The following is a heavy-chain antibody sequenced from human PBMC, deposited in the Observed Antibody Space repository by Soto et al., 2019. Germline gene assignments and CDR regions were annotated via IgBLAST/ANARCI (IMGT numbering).Heavy chain of an antibody. CDR2: IDPVDSDD. J-gene: IGHJ5*01. D-gene: IGHD3-22*01. V-gene: IGHV5-51*01. CDR1: GYIFTKHW. CDR3: ARRALDPRGHYYPYNWLDS. Sequence: GESLKISCQGSGYIFTKHWIAWVRQKPGKGLEWIGIIDPVDSDDRYSPSFEGQVTISVDKSNNTAFLRWDKLKTSDTATYFCARRALDPRGHYYPYNWLDSWGQGTKVTVYS.